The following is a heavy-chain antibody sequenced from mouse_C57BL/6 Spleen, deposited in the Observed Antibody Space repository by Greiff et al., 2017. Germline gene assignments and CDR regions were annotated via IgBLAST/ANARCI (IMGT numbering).Heavy chain of an antibody. CDR2: IDPSDSYT. CDR1: GYTFTSYW. V-gene: IGHV1-59*01. CDR3: ARGEKYDGYPDYFDY. Sequence: QVQLQQPGAELVRPGTSVKLSCKASGYTFTSYWMHWVKQRPGQGLEWIGVIDPSDSYTNYNQKFKGKATLTVDTSSSTAYMKLSSLTSEDSAVYYWARGEKYDGYPDYFDYWGQGTTLTVSS. J-gene: IGHJ2*01. D-gene: IGHD2-3*01.